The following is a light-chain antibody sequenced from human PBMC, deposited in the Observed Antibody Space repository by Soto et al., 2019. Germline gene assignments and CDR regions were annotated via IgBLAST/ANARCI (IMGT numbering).Light chain of an antibody. CDR3: QQRSNWPT. CDR2: DAS. J-gene: IGKJ3*01. Sequence: EIVLTQSPATLSVSPGERATLSCRASQSVSSFLAWYQQKPGQAPRHLIYDASNRATGIPARFSGSGSGTDFTPTISSLEPEDVAVYYCQQRSNWPTFGPGTKVDVK. V-gene: IGKV3-11*01. CDR1: QSVSSF.